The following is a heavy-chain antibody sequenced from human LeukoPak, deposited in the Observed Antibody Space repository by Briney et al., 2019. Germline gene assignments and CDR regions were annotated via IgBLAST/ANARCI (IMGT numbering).Heavy chain of an antibody. V-gene: IGHV4-4*07. CDR1: GGSISSYY. CDR3: ARDVITFGGVIVALDY. CDR2: IYTSGST. D-gene: IGHD3-16*02. J-gene: IGHJ4*02. Sequence: PSQTLSLTCTVSGGSISSYYWSWIRQPAGKGLEWIGRIYTSGSTNYNPSLKSRVTMSVDTSKNQFSLKLSSVTAADTAVYYCARDVITFGGVIVALDYWGQGTLVTVSS.